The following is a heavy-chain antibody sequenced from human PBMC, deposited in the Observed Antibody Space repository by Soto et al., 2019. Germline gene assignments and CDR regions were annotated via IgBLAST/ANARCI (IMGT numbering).Heavy chain of an antibody. Sequence: EVQLVESGGGLIQPGGSLRLSCAVSGFTVSNNYMSWVRQAPGKGLEGVSVIYSGGYTAYGDSVKGRFTISRENSKNTQVRKMKSLGATDAGGIYGARRRGGGGYWGQGTLVTVSS. CDR1: GFTVSNNY. CDR3: ARRRGGGGY. V-gene: IGHV3-53*01. D-gene: IGHD3-10*01. J-gene: IGHJ4*02. CDR2: IYSGGYT.